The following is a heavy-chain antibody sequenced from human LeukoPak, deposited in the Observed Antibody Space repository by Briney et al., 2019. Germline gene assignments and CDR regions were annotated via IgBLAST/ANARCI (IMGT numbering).Heavy chain of an antibody. D-gene: IGHD2-15*01. Sequence: ASVKVSCKVSGYTLTELSMHWVRQAPGKGLEWMGGFDPEDGETIYAQKFQGRVTMTEDTSTSTAYMELRSLRSDDTAVYYCARDLGPCSGGSCYTGLFDYWGQGTLVTVSS. CDR2: FDPEDGET. V-gene: IGHV1-24*01. J-gene: IGHJ4*02. CDR1: GYTLTELS. CDR3: ARDLGPCSGGSCYTGLFDY.